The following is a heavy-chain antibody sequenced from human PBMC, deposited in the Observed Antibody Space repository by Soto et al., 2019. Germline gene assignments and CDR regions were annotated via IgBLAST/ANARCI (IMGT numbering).Heavy chain of an antibody. CDR2: ISAYNGNT. CDR1: GYTFTSYG. J-gene: IGHJ5*02. CDR3: ARDIFTNKSTVTKLKGFDP. V-gene: IGHV1-18*01. Sequence: ASVKVSCKASGYTFTSYGISWVRQAPGQGLEWMGWISAYNGNTNYAQKLQGRVTMTTDTSTSTAYMELRSLRSDDTAVYYCARDIFTNKSTVTKLKGFDPWGQGTLVTVSS. D-gene: IGHD4-4*01.